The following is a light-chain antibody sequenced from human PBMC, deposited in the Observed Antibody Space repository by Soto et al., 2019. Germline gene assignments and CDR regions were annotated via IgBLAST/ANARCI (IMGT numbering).Light chain of an antibody. CDR2: SSS. Sequence: DIQMTQSPSSLSASVGDRVTITCRASQSIGTYLNSYQQKPGQAPKLLIYSSSNLQIGVPLRFRGSGSGTDFTLTIGSLQPEDFVLYYCHQSYGTPYTFGQGTKLEIK. J-gene: IGKJ2*01. V-gene: IGKV1-39*01. CDR1: QSIGTY. CDR3: HQSYGTPYT.